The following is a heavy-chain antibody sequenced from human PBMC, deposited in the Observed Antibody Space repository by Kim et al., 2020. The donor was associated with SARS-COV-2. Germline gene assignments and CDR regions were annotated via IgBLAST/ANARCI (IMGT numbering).Heavy chain of an antibody. Sequence: ASVKVSCKAEGYTFTSYYMHWVRQAPGQGLEWMGIINPSGGSTSYAQKFQGRVTMTRDTSTSTVYMELSSLRSEDTAVYYCATPWTVTTFGRGSAYYYGMDVWGQGTTVTVSS. CDR2: INPSGGST. D-gene: IGHD3-16*01. CDR1: GYTFTSYY. CDR3: ATPWTVTTFGRGSAYYYGMDV. V-gene: IGHV1-46*01. J-gene: IGHJ6*02.